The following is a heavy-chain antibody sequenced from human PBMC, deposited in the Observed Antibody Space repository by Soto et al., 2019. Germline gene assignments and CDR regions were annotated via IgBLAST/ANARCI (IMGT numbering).Heavy chain of an antibody. Sequence: EVQLVESGGGLVQPGRSLTLSCAASGFTFDDYAMHWVRQARGKGLEWVSGISWSSDSIGYADSVKGRYTISRDNAKNSLFLQMNTLRAEDTALYYCAKGVHSSLYYFGMDVWGQGATVTVSS. CDR2: ISWSSDSI. V-gene: IGHV3-9*01. CDR1: GFTFDDYA. J-gene: IGHJ6*02. CDR3: AKGVHSSLYYFGMDV. D-gene: IGHD6-13*01.